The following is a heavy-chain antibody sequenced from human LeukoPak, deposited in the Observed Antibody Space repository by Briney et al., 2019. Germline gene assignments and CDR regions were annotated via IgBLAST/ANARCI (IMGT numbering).Heavy chain of an antibody. J-gene: IGHJ6*03. CDR3: AREDIAVAVYYYMDV. Sequence: SETLSLTCTVSGGSISSSSYYWGWIRQPPGKGLEWIGSIYYSGSTYYNPSLKSRVTISVDTSKNQFSLKLSSVTAADTAVYYCAREDIAVAVYYYMDVWGKGTTVTVSS. CDR2: IYYSGST. CDR1: GGSISSSSYY. D-gene: IGHD6-19*01. V-gene: IGHV4-39*07.